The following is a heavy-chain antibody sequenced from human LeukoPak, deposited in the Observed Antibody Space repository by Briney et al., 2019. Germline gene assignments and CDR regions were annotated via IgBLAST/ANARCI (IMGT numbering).Heavy chain of an antibody. CDR2: INPSGGST. CDR3: ARDESGSYYIDP. J-gene: IGHJ5*02. V-gene: IGHV1-46*01. CDR1: GYTFTSYY. D-gene: IGHD1-26*01. Sequence: GASVKVSCKAAGYTFTSYYMHWVRQAPGQGLEWMGIINPSGGSTSYAQKFQGRVTMTRDMSTSTVYMELSSLRSEDTAVYYCARDESGSYYIDPWGQGTLVTVSS.